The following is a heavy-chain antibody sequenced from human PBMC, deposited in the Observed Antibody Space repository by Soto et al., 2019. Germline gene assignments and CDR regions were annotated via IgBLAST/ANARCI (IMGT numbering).Heavy chain of an antibody. J-gene: IGHJ4*02. CDR1: GYSFTSYW. Sequence: GESLKISCKGSGYSFTSYWIGWVRQMPGKGLEWMGIIYPGDSDTRYSPSFQGQVTISADKSISTAYLQWSSLKASDTAMYYCARGGIRFLEWYYFDYWGQGTLVTVSS. D-gene: IGHD3-3*01. CDR3: ARGGIRFLEWYYFDY. CDR2: IYPGDSDT. V-gene: IGHV5-51*01.